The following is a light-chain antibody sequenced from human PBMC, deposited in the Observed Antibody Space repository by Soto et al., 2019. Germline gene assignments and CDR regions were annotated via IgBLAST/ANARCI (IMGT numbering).Light chain of an antibody. J-gene: IGLJ2*01. V-gene: IGLV2-14*01. CDR1: SSDVGGYKY. Sequence: QSVLTQPASVSGSPGQSITISCTGTSSDVGGYKYVSWYQQNPGKAPKLMIYEVSNRPSGVSNRFSGSKSGNTASLTISGLQAEDEAAYYCSSYRSSSTPYVVFGGGTKLTVL. CDR3: SSYRSSSTPYVV. CDR2: EVS.